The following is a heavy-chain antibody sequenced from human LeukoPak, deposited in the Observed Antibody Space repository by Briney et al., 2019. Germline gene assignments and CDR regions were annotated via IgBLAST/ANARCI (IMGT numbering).Heavy chain of an antibody. Sequence: GGSLRLSCAASGFTFSTYSMNWVRQAPGKGLERVSYISSGSSTIYYADSMKGRFTISRDNAKNSLYLQMNSLRDEDTAVYYCASRRESFDYWGQGTLVTVSS. CDR1: GFTFSTYS. J-gene: IGHJ4*02. CDR3: ASRRESFDY. V-gene: IGHV3-48*02. CDR2: ISSGSSTI.